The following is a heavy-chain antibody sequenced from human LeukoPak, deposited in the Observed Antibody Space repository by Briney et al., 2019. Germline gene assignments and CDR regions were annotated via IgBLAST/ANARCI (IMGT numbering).Heavy chain of an antibody. CDR2: ISAYNGNT. D-gene: IGHD3-3*01. J-gene: IGHJ6*02. CDR1: GYTFTSYG. V-gene: IGHV1-18*01. CDR3: AREGSVLRLLEWLSPLYYGMDV. Sequence: ASVKVSCKASGYTFTSYGISWVRQAPGQGLEWMGWISAYNGNTNYAQKLQGRVTMTTDTSTSTAYMELRSLRSDDTAVYYCAREGSVLRLLEWLSPLYYGMDVWGQGTTVTVSS.